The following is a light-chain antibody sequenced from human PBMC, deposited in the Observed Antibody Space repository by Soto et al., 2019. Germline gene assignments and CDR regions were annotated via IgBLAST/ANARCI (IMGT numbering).Light chain of an antibody. Sequence: QPVLTQPASVSGSPGQSITISCTGSSSDVGGYNFVSWYQQYPGKVPKLMIYDVTNRPSGVSTRFSGSKSGNTASLTISGLQAEDEADYYCISYTSSTTVVFGGGTKLTVL. CDR2: DVT. V-gene: IGLV2-14*03. CDR1: SSDVGGYNF. CDR3: ISYTSSTTVV. J-gene: IGLJ2*01.